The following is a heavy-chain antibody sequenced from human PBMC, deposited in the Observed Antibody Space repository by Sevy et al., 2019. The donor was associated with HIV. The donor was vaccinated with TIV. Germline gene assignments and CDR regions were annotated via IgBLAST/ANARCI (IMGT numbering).Heavy chain of an antibody. CDR3: AKDFYGSGSYYYYYYGMDV. Sequence: GGSLRLSCAASGFTFSSYGMHWVRQAPGKGLEWVAVISYDGSNKYYADSVKGRFTISRDNSKNTLYLQMNSVRAEDTAVYYCAKDFYGSGSYYYYYYGMDVWGQGTTVTVSS. J-gene: IGHJ6*02. D-gene: IGHD3-10*01. CDR1: GFTFSSYG. V-gene: IGHV3-30*18. CDR2: ISYDGSNK.